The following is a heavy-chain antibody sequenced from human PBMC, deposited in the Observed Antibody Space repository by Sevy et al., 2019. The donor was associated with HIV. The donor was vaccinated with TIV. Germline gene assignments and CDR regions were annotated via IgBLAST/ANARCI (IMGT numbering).Heavy chain of an antibody. V-gene: IGHV4-4*07. D-gene: IGHD2-8*02. Sequence: SETPSLTCTVSGASITTYYWSWFRQPAGKGLEWIGRMHSGGNTNYNPSLQGRVTMSLDTSKNQFSLTLDFVTAADAAVYYCARDTGKNYWGQGILVTVSS. CDR1: GASITTYY. CDR3: ARDTGKNY. J-gene: IGHJ4*02. CDR2: MHSGGNT.